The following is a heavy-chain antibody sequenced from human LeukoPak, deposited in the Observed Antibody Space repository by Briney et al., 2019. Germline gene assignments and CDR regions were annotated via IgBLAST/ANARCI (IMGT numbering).Heavy chain of an antibody. CDR3: ARDIQIAAAGTEHFDY. V-gene: IGHV3-30*04. J-gene: IGHJ4*02. Sequence: QSGGSLRLSCAASGFTFSSYAMHWVRQAPGKGLEWVAVISYDGSNKYYADSVKGRFTISRDNSKNTLYLQMNSLRAEDTAVYYCARDIQIAAAGTEHFDYWGQGTLVTVSS. CDR2: ISYDGSNK. CDR1: GFTFSSYA. D-gene: IGHD6-13*01.